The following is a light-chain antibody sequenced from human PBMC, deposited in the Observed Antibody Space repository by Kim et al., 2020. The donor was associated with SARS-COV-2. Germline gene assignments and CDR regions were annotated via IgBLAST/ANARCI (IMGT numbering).Light chain of an antibody. Sequence: PLGGTVKLPRTLNSGHRGNAIAGHQQQPEKGPRYLMKVNNDGSHSKGDGIPDRFSGSSSGAERYLTISSLQSVDEADYYCQSWGVFGGGTKLTVL. J-gene: IGLJ3*02. CDR2: VNNDGSH. CDR1: SGHRGNA. V-gene: IGLV4-69*01. CDR3: QSWGV.